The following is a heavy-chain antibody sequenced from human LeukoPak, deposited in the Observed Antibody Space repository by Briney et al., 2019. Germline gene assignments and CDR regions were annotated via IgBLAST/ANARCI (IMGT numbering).Heavy chain of an antibody. CDR1: GGTFSSYA. V-gene: IGHV1-69*01. D-gene: IGHD2-21*02. CDR2: IIPIFGTA. Sequence: SVKVSCKASGGTFSSYAISWVRQAPGQGLEWMGGIIPIFGTANYAQKFQGGVTITADESTSTAYMELSSLRSEDTAVYYCTIGGGDQPDFDIWGQGTMVTVSS. J-gene: IGHJ3*02. CDR3: TIGGGDQPDFDI.